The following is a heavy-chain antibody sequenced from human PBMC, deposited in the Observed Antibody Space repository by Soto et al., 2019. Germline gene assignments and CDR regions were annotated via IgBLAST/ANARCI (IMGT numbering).Heavy chain of an antibody. D-gene: IGHD1-26*01. J-gene: IGHJ4*02. CDR1: GFTFSDHY. CDR3: ARFSGSYTRGLDY. Sequence: EVPLVESGGGLVQPGGSLRLSCAASGFTFSDHYMDWVRQAPGKGLEWVGRSRKKANSYSTEYAASVKGRFNISRDESKNSLYLQMNSLKTADTAVYYCARFSGSYTRGLDYWGQGTLVTVSS. CDR2: SRKKANSYST. V-gene: IGHV3-72*01.